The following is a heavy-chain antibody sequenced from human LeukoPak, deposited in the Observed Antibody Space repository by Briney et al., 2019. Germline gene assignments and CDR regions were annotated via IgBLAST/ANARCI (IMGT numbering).Heavy chain of an antibody. CDR1: GGSISSYC. D-gene: IGHD4-17*01. V-gene: IGHV4-59*01. CDR2: IYYSGST. J-gene: IGHJ6*02. CDR3: ARDVGGDYDYYYGMDV. Sequence: PSETLSLTCTVSGGSISSYCWSWIRQPPGKGLEWIGYIYYSGSTNYNPSLKSRVTISVDTSKNQFSLKLTSVTAADTAVYYCARDVGGDYDYYYGMDVWGQGTTVTVSS.